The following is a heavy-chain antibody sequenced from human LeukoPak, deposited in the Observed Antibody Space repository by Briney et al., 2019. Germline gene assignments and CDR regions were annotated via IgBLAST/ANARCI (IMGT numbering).Heavy chain of an antibody. V-gene: IGHV3-30*04. CDR3: ATPLVYYDRSDSHQGGD. CDR2: IPYDGRNK. D-gene: IGHD3-22*01. J-gene: IGHJ4*02. Sequence: GGSLRLSCVASGFTFSSYAMHWVRQAPGKGLEWVAVIPYDGRNKYYADSVKGRFTISRDNTRNTLYLQMNSLRAEDTAVYYCATPLVYYDRSDSHQGGDWGQGTLVTVSS. CDR1: GFTFSSYA.